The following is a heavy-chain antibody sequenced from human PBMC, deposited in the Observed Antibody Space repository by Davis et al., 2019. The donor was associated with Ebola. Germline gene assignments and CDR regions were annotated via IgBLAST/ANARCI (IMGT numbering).Heavy chain of an antibody. V-gene: IGHV1-2*02. J-gene: IGHJ4*02. D-gene: IGHD1-26*01. CDR2: INPNSGGT. CDR1: GYTFTGYY. CDR3: ARGVGATYFDY. Sequence: AASVKVSCKASGYTFTGYYMHWVRQAPGQGLEWMGWINPNSGGTNYAQKFQGRVTMTRDTSTSTVYMELSSLRSEDTAVYYCARGVGATYFDYWGQGTLVTVSS.